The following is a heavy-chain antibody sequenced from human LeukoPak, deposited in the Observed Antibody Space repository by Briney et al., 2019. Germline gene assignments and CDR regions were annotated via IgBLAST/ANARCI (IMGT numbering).Heavy chain of an antibody. CDR2: IYYSGST. V-gene: IGHV4-39*01. D-gene: IGHD1-26*01. CDR3: ARHNRDSGSYSDY. J-gene: IGHJ4*02. CDR1: GFTFRNYA. Sequence: GSLRLSCAASGFTFRNYAMSWVRQPPGKGLEWIGSIYYSGSTYYNPSLKSRVTIYVDTSKNQLSLKLSSVTAADTAVYYCARHNRDSGSYSDYWGQGTLVTVSS.